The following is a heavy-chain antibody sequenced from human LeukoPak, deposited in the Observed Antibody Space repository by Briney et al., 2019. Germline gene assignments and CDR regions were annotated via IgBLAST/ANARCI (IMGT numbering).Heavy chain of an antibody. CDR3: ARVKWYYYDSSGYYYFDY. D-gene: IGHD3-22*01. CDR1: GGTFSSYA. Sequence: SVKVSCKASGGTFSSYAISWVRQAPGQGLEWMGGIIPIFGTANYAQKFQGRVTITADESTSTAYMELSSLRSEDTAVYYCARVKWYYYDSSGYYYFDYWGQGTLVTVSS. V-gene: IGHV1-69*13. CDR2: IIPIFGTA. J-gene: IGHJ4*02.